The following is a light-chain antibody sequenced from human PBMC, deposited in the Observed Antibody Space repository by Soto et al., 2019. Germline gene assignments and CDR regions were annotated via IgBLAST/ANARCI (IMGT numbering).Light chain of an antibody. CDR1: QSFSSIV. J-gene: IGKJ1*01. CDR2: RAS. Sequence: EIVLTHSPCTLSFSPGARATLARSASQSFSSIVLAEYQQKPGQATRLLIYRASIRAIGIPDRFSGSGSGTDFTLTISRLEPEDFAVYYCQQYGSSPLTFGQGTKVDIK. V-gene: IGKV3-20*01. CDR3: QQYGSSPLT.